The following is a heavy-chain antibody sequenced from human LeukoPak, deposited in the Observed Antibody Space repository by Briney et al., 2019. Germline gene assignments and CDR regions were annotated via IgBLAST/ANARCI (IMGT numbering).Heavy chain of an antibody. V-gene: IGHV3-53*01. CDR2: IYTGGTI. D-gene: IGHD2-2*01. CDR1: GFTVSSNY. Sequence: PGGSLRLSCAASGFTVSSNYMSWVRQAPGKGLEWVSIIYTGGTIYYADSVKGRFTISRDNAKNSLYLQMNNLRAEDTAVYYCASCSSTNCYWGQGTLVTVSS. CDR3: ASCSSTNCY. J-gene: IGHJ4*02.